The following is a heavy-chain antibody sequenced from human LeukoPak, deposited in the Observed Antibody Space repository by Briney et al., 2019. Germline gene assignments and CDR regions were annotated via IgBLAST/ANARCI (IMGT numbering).Heavy chain of an antibody. J-gene: IGHJ6*02. Sequence: ASVKVSCKASGYTFTSYDINWVRQATGQGLEWMGWMNPNSGNTGYAQKFKGRVTMPRNTSISTAYMELSSLRSEDTAVYYCARVRYYDSSGYYYYYYGMDVWGQGTTVTVSS. CDR3: ARVRYYDSSGYYYYYYGMDV. V-gene: IGHV1-8*01. CDR2: MNPNSGNT. D-gene: IGHD3-22*01. CDR1: GYTFTSYD.